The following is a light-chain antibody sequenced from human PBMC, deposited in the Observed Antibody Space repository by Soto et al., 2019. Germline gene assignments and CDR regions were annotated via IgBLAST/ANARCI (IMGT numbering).Light chain of an antibody. CDR2: ADN. V-gene: IGLV1-40*01. CDR1: SSNIGAGYD. J-gene: IGLJ2*01. Sequence: QSVLTQTPSVSGAPGQKITMSCTGSSSNIGAGYDVHWYQQVPGTAPRLLIYADNNRPSGVPDRFSASKSGASASLAITGLQGEDEATYYCQSYDTSLSGVIFSAGTQLTVL. CDR3: QSYDTSLSGVI.